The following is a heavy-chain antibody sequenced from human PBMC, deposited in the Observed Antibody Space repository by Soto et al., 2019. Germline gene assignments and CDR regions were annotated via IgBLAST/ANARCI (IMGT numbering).Heavy chain of an antibody. CDR3: VRDPQRNDY. CDR2: ISANSGNT. CDR1: GYSFTSYG. J-gene: IGHJ4*02. D-gene: IGHD6-25*01. Sequence: QVQLVQSGPGVKKPGASVKVSCKASGYSFTSYGVSSVRQAPGQGLEWMGWISANSGNTDYAQKFRGRVTMTTETSTSTAYMDLRSLRSDDTAVYYCVRDPQRNDYWGQGTLVTVSS. V-gene: IGHV1-18*04.